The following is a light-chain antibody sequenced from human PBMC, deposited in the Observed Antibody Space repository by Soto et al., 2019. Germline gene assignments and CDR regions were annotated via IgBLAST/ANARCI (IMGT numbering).Light chain of an antibody. CDR1: QSVSSSN. Sequence: PGERATLSCRARQSVSSSNLAWYQHKPGQAPRLLIYVASRRATGIPDRFSGSGSGTEFTLTITRLEPEDFAVYYCQQHGSGPWTFGQGTKVEIK. V-gene: IGKV3-20*01. CDR2: VAS. CDR3: QQHGSGPWT. J-gene: IGKJ1*01.